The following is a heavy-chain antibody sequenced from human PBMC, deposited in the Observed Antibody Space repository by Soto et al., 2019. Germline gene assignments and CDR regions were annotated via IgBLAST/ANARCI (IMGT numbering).Heavy chain of an antibody. J-gene: IGHJ6*02. CDR1: GFTFSTYW. Sequence: GGSLRLSCPASGFTFSTYWMHWVRQAPGKGLVWVSRMNSDGSRADYADSVKGRFTISRDNARNTLYLQMNSLRAEDTAVYYCVRDGYPAWVYGVDVWGQGTTVTVYS. V-gene: IGHV3-74*01. CDR3: VRDGYPAWVYGVDV. D-gene: IGHD1-1*01. CDR2: MNSDGSRA.